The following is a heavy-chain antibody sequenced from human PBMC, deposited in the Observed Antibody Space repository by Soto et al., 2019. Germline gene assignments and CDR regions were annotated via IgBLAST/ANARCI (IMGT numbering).Heavy chain of an antibody. V-gene: IGHV1-46*03. D-gene: IGHD6-19*01. CDR3: ARDLLVAVAGPGY. J-gene: IGHJ4*02. Sequence: ASVKVSCKASGYTFTSYYMHCVRQAPVQGLEWMGIINPSGGSTSYAQKFQGRVTMTRDTSTSTVYMELSSLRSEDTAVYYCARDLLVAVAGPGYWGQGTLVTVSS. CDR1: GYTFTSYY. CDR2: INPSGGST.